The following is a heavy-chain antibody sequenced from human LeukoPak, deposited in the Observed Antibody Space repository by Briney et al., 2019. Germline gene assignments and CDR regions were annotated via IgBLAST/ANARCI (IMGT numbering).Heavy chain of an antibody. J-gene: IGHJ3*02. CDR2: IYSGGST. CDR3: ARGFDEGAFDI. D-gene: IGHD3-9*01. Sequence: GGSLRLSCAASGFTLSSNYMSWVRQAPGKGLEWVSVIYSGGSTYYADSVKGRFTISRDNSKNTLYLQMNSLRAEDTAVYYCARGFDEGAFDIWGQGTMVTVSS. V-gene: IGHV3-53*01. CDR1: GFTLSSNY.